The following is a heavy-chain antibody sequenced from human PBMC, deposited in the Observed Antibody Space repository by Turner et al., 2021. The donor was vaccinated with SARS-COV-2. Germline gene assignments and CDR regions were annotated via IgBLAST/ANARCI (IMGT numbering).Heavy chain of an antibody. Sequence: QLQLQESVPGLVKPSETLSLTCTVSGGSISSSSYYWGWIRQPPGKGLEWIGSIYYSGSTYYNPYLKSRVTISVDTSKNQFSLKLSSVTAADTAVYYCAGEVVVLTTTHYGMDVWGQGTTVTVSS. CDR2: IYYSGST. CDR3: AGEVVVLTTTHYGMDV. V-gene: IGHV4-39*01. CDR1: GGSISSSSYY. J-gene: IGHJ6*02. D-gene: IGHD1-26*01.